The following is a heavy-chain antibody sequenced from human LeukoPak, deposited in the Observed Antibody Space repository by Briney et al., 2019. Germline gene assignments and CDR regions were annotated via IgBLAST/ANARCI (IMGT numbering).Heavy chain of an antibody. D-gene: IGHD6-19*01. J-gene: IGHJ4*02. V-gene: IGHV2-70*11. CDR3: ARIRKSGSGWYYFDY. CDR2: IDWDNDK. Sequence: SGPTLVNPTQTLTLTCTFSGFSLSTSGMCVSWIRQPPGKALEWLARIDWDNDKYYSTSLKTRLTISKDTSKNQVVLTMTNMGPVDTATYYCARIRKSGSGWYYFDYWGQGTLVTVSS. CDR1: GFSLSTSGMC.